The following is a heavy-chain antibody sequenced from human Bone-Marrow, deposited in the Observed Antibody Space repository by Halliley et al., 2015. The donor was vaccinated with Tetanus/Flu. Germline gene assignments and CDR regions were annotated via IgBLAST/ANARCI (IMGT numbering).Heavy chain of an antibody. J-gene: IGHJ4*02. CDR2: ISANTFNT. V-gene: IGHV3-23*01. CDR3: AKGAMDDFDY. D-gene: IGHD2-8*01. Sequence: GLGWVAGISANTFNTYYAGSVRGRFSVSRDNSKNTLYVQLDSLRVEDTAIYYCAKGAMDDFDYWGQGTLVSVSS.